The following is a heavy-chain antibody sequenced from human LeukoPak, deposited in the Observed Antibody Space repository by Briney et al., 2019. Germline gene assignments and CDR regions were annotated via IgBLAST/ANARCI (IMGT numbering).Heavy chain of an antibody. V-gene: IGHV4-38-2*02. CDR2: IYHSGNT. CDR1: GYSISSGYD. CDR3: ARVWSNWFDP. J-gene: IGHJ5*02. D-gene: IGHD2-21*01. Sequence: SETLSLTCTVSGYSISSGYDWGWIRQPPVKGLEWIGSIYHSGNTYYNPSLKSRVTISVDTSKNQFSLKLSSVTAADTAVYYCARVWSNWFDPWGQGTLVTVSS.